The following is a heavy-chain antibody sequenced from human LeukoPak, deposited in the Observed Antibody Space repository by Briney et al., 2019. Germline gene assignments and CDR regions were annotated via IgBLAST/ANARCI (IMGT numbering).Heavy chain of an antibody. V-gene: IGHV4-39*01. CDR3: ARVDYILDY. CDR2: IYYVGRT. D-gene: IGHD4-11*01. Sequence: SETLSLTCTVSGGSISSSSYYWGWIRQPPGRGLEWIGSIYYVGRTYYNASLRSRLTISVDTSKNQFSLRVTFVTAADTAVYYCARVDYILDYWGQGTLVTVSS. CDR1: GGSISSSSYY. J-gene: IGHJ4*02.